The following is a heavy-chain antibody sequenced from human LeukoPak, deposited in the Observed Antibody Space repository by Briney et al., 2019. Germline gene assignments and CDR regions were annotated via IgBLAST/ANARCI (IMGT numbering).Heavy chain of an antibody. J-gene: IGHJ4*02. CDR3: AKDLSIAATVILDY. D-gene: IGHD6-13*01. V-gene: IGHV3-23*01. Sequence: GGSLRLSCAASGFTFSSYAMSWVRQAPGKGLEWVSAISGSGGSTYYAHSVKGRFTISRDNSKNTLYLQMNSLRAEDTAVYYCAKDLSIAATVILDYWGQGTLVTVSS. CDR1: GFTFSSYA. CDR2: ISGSGGST.